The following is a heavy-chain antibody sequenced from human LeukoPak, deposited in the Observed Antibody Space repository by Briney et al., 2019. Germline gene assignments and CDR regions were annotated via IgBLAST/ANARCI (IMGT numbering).Heavy chain of an antibody. V-gene: IGHV1-2*02. D-gene: IGHD3-10*01. Sequence: ASVKVSCKASGYTFTGYYMHWVRQAPGQGLEWMGWINPNSGGTNYAQKFQGRVTMTRDTSITTAYMELSRLISDDTAVYYCARSPAPDMVQGVIYTYNWFDPWGHGTLVTVSS. CDR3: ARSPAPDMVQGVIYTYNWFDP. CDR2: INPNSGGT. J-gene: IGHJ5*02. CDR1: GYTFTGYY.